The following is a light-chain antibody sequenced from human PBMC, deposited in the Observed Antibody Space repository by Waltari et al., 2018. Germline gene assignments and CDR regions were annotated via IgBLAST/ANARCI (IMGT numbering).Light chain of an antibody. J-gene: IGKJ3*01. CDR1: QSVTTN. Sequence: ETVMTQSPATLSVSPGERATLSCRASQSVTTNLAWYQQKPGQAPGLLIYDASTRATGIPARFSGSGSGTEFTLTISSLQSEDFAVYYCQQYNNLPPNFGPGTKVDIK. CDR2: DAS. V-gene: IGKV3-15*01. CDR3: QQYNNLPPN.